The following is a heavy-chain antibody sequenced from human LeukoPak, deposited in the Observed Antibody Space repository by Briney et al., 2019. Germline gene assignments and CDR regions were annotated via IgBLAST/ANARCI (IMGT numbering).Heavy chain of an antibody. CDR3: ARVGPPAGYCSGSSCLRRYGMDV. V-gene: IGHV6-1*01. Sequence: SQTLSLTCAISGDSVSSNSAAWNWIRQSPTRGLEWLGRTYYRSKWYNDYAVSVKSRITINPDTSKNQFSLQLNSVTPEDTAVYYCARVGPPAGYCSGSSCLRRYGMDVWGQGTTVTVSS. D-gene: IGHD2-15*01. CDR1: GDSVSSNSAA. CDR2: TYYRSKWYN. J-gene: IGHJ6*02.